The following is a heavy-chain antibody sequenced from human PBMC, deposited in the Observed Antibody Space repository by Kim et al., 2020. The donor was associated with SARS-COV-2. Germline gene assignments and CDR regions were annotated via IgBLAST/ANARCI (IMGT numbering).Heavy chain of an antibody. Sequence: ASVKVSCKASGYTFTGYYIHWVRQAPGQGLEWMGRLNPYNGGTNYAQKLQGRVTITTDTSINPAYMELSRLTSDDTAVYFCARDSGGTIGAGYGMDV. V-gene: IGHV1-2*06. D-gene: IGHD1-7*01. CDR3: ARDSGGTIGAGYGMDV. CDR2: LNPYNGGT. J-gene: IGHJ6*01. CDR1: GYTFTGYY.